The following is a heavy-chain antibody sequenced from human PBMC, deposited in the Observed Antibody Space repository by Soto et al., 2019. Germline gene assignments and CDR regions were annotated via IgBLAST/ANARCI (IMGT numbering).Heavy chain of an antibody. D-gene: IGHD2-8*01. V-gene: IGHV4-59*12. Sequence: SETLSLTCTVSGGSISSYYWSWIRQPPGKGLEWIGYFYYGGSTNYNPSLKSRVTISIDTSKNQFSLNLISVAAADTALFYFAREGCTNGVCYSFGYWGQGTLVTVSS. CDR3: AREGCTNGVCYSFGY. J-gene: IGHJ4*02. CDR2: FYYGGST. CDR1: GGSISSYY.